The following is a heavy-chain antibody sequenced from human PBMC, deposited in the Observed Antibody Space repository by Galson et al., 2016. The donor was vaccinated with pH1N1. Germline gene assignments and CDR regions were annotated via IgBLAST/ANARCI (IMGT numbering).Heavy chain of an antibody. D-gene: IGHD3-10*01. V-gene: IGHV6-1*01. J-gene: IGHJ4*02. CDR1: GDSVSSHTSA. CDR3: ARWDHSASYIDV. CDR2: TYYRARWYN. Sequence: AISGDSVSSHTSAWTWLRQSPSRGLEWLGRTYYRARWYNNYGVSVAGRISITPDTTKNQFSLQLKSVNPEDTAVYFCARWDHSASYIDVWGQGTLVTVSS.